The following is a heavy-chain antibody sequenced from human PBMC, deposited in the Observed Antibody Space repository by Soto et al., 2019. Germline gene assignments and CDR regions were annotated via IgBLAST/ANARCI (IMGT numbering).Heavy chain of an antibody. J-gene: IGHJ4*02. CDR3: ARRWIQLWEKRQYDY. D-gene: IGHD5-18*01. CDR1: GDSISSRSYY. V-gene: IGHV4-39*01. Sequence: PSETLSLTCTVTGDSISSRSYYWGWIRQPPGKGLEWIGSIYYSGSTYNNPSLRSRVSMSIDTSKDQFSLKLKSVTAADTALYFFARRWIQLWEKRQYDYWGQGTLVTVSS. CDR2: IYYSGST.